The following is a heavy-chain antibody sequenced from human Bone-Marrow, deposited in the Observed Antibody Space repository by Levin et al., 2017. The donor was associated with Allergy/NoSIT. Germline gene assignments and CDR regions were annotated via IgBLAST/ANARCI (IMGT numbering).Heavy chain of an antibody. Sequence: GGSLRLSCTASGFTFGDYAMSWVRQAPGKGLEWVGFIRSKAYGGTTEYAASVKGRFTISRDDSKSIAYLQMNSLKTEDTAVYYCTVISPYSSGYYMDVWGKGTTVTVSS. CDR1: GFTFGDYA. D-gene: IGHD6-25*01. CDR2: IRSKAYGGTT. V-gene: IGHV3-49*04. CDR3: TVISPYSSGYYMDV. J-gene: IGHJ6*03.